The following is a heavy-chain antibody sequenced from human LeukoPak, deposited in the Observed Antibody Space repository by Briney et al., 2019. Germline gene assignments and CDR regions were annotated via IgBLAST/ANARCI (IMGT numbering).Heavy chain of an antibody. Sequence: PGGSLRLSCAASGFTFSRYTMSWVRQAPGKGLEWVSVISASGGTTYYADSVKGRFTISRDNSKNTLYLQMNSLRGEDTAVYYCAKTRPGPAATFYYYGLDVWGKGTTVTVSS. J-gene: IGHJ6*04. V-gene: IGHV3-23*01. D-gene: IGHD2-2*01. CDR1: GFTFSRYT. CDR3: AKTRPGPAATFYYYGLDV. CDR2: ISASGGTT.